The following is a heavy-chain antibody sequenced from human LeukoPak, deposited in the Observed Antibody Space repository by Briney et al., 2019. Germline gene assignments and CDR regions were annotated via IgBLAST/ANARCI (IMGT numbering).Heavy chain of an antibody. CDR1: GFTFDDHA. J-gene: IGHJ6*02. CDR2: SRSKAYGGTT. Sequence: PGGSLRLSCTASGFTFDDHAISWVRQAPGKGLEWVGFSRSKAYGGTTEHAASVKGSFTISRADSISIAYLHMTSLKTEDTAVYYCTRGPTQLWLYSGMDVWGQGTTVIVSS. CDR3: TRGPTQLWLYSGMDV. V-gene: IGHV3-49*04. D-gene: IGHD5-18*01.